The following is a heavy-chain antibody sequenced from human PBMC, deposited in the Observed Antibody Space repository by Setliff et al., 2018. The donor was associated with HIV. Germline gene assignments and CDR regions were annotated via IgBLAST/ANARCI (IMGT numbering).Heavy chain of an antibody. V-gene: IGHV4-59*01. Sequence: PSETLSLTCSVSGDSITHYYWNWIRQPPGKGLEWIGNIFDSENNNYNPSLKSRVSMSVDTSKNQFSLRLTSVTAADTAVYYCARQITSVTPEMLVVNDAFDIWGQGTLVTVSS. D-gene: IGHD4-17*01. CDR1: GDSITHYY. CDR2: IFDSENN. CDR3: ARQITSVTPEMLVVNDAFDI. J-gene: IGHJ3*02.